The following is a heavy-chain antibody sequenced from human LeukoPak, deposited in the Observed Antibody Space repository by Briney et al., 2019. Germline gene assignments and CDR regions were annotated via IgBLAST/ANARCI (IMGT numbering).Heavy chain of an antibody. V-gene: IGHV3-66*01. CDR3: ALESAGTLRY. Sequence: GGSLRLSCAASGFTVSSNYMSWVRQAPGKGLEWVSVIYSGGNTHYADSVKGRFTISGDNSRNTLHLQMNSLRAEDTAVYYCALESAGTLRYWGQGTLVTVSS. J-gene: IGHJ4*02. CDR1: GFTVSSNY. D-gene: IGHD6-13*01. CDR2: IYSGGNT.